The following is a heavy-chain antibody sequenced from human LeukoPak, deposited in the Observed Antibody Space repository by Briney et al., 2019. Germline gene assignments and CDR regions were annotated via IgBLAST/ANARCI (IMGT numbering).Heavy chain of an antibody. CDR1: GFTFGSYS. CDR3: VRDGAVVTSGNYPWRYFQX. V-gene: IGHV3-48*04. D-gene: IGHD3-10*01. CDR2: IGHTGSIT. Sequence: GGSLRLSCAGSGFTFGSYSMNWVRHAPGKGLEWVSYIGHTGSITDYADSVKGRFTISRDNAKNSLYLQMNTLRAEDTAVYYCVRDGAVVTSGNYPWRYFQXXXQGXLXTVXS. J-gene: IGHJ1*01.